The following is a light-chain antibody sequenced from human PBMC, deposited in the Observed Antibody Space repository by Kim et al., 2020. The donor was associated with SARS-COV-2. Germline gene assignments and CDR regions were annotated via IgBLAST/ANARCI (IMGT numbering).Light chain of an antibody. CDR2: KDS. J-gene: IGLJ3*02. CDR3: YSAADNNLWV. Sequence: SYELTQPSSVSVSPGQTARITCSGDVLAKKYARWFQQKPGQAPELVIYKDSERPSGIPERFSGSSSGTTVTLTISGAQVEDEADYYCYSAADNNLWVFGGGTQLTVL. V-gene: IGLV3-27*01. CDR1: VLAKKY.